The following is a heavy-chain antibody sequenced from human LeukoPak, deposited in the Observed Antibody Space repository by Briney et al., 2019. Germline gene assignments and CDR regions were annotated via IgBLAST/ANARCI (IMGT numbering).Heavy chain of an antibody. CDR3: ARASIFPYYYGSGSYYPY. J-gene: IGHJ4*02. Sequence: PSETLSLTCIVSGGSISSTTYYWGWIRQPPGKGLEWIGEINHSGSTNYNPSLKSRVTISVDTSKNQFSLKLSSVTAADTAVYYCARASIFPYYYGSGSYYPYWGQGTLVTVSS. V-gene: IGHV4-39*07. D-gene: IGHD3-10*01. CDR1: GGSISSTTYY. CDR2: INHSGST.